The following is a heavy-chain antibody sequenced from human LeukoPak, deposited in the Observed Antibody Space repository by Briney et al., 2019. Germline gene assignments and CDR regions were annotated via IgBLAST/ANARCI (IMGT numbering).Heavy chain of an antibody. CDR3: AKDQVVRALEGAFDI. J-gene: IGHJ3*02. CDR2: IYSGGST. V-gene: IGHV3-53*01. Sequence: GGSLRLSCAASGFTVSSNYMSWVRQAPGKGLEWVSVIYSGGSTYYADSVKGRFTISRDNSNNTLYLQMNSLRAEDTAVYYCAKDQVVRALEGAFDIWGQGTMVTVSS. D-gene: IGHD3-10*01. CDR1: GFTVSSNY.